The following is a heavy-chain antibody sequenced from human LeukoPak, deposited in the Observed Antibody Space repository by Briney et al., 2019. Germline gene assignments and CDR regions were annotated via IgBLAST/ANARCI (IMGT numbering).Heavy chain of an antibody. CDR1: KFTFSNYW. CDR2: ISYDGSNK. Sequence: GGSLRLSCAASKFTFSNYWMHWVRQAPGKGLEWVAVISYDGSNKYSADSVKGRFTISRDNSKDTQYLQMNSLGTEDTAVYYCAKDEDYGDYVLSYWGQGTLVTVSS. J-gene: IGHJ4*02. V-gene: IGHV3-30*18. CDR3: AKDEDYGDYVLSY. D-gene: IGHD4-17*01.